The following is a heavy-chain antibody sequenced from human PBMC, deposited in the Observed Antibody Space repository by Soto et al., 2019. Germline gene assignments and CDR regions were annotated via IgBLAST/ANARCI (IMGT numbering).Heavy chain of an antibody. CDR1: GGSISSSSYY. V-gene: IGHV4-39*01. J-gene: IGHJ6*02. Sequence: PSETLSLTCTVSGGSISSSSYYWGWIRQPPGKGLEWIGSIYYSGSTYYNPSLKSRVTISVDTSKNQFPLKLSSVTAADTAVYYCARQSPPGIAVAGPLNYYYYYGMDVWGQGTTVTVSS. D-gene: IGHD6-19*01. CDR2: IYYSGST. CDR3: ARQSPPGIAVAGPLNYYYYYGMDV.